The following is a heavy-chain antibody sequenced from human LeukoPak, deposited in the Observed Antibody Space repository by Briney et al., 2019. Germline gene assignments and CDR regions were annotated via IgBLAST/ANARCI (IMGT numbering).Heavy chain of an antibody. D-gene: IGHD6-13*01. Sequence: GGSLRLSCAASGFTFSSYAMSWVRQAPGKGLEWVSAISGSGGSTYYADSVKGRFTISRDNSKNTLYLQMNSLRAEDTAVYYCAKDGDFSSSWAPYFDYWGQGTLVTVSS. CDR2: ISGSGGST. CDR1: GFTFSSYA. J-gene: IGHJ4*02. V-gene: IGHV3-23*01. CDR3: AKDGDFSSSWAPYFDY.